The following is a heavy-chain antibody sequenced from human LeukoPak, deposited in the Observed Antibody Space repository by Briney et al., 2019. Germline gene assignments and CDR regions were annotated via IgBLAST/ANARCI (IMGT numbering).Heavy chain of an antibody. V-gene: IGHV4-30-4*01. J-gene: IGHJ4*02. CDR3: ARGGEDSSGYYIDY. D-gene: IGHD3-22*01. Sequence: SQTLSLTCTVSGGSLSSGDYYWSWIRQPPGKGLEWIGYIYYSGSTYYNPSLKSRVTISVDTSKNQFSLKLSSVTAADTAVYYCARGGEDSSGYYIDYWGQGTLVTVSS. CDR1: GGSLSSGDYY. CDR2: IYYSGST.